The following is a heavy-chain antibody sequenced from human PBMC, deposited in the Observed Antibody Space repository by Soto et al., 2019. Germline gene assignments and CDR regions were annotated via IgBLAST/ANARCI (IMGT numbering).Heavy chain of an antibody. D-gene: IGHD4-4*01. V-gene: IGHV1-69*12. J-gene: IGHJ6*02. Sequence: QVQLVQSGAEVKKPGSSVKVSCKASGGTFSSYAISWVREAPGQGLEWMGGIIPIFGTANYAQKFRGRVTITADESTSTAYMELSSLRSEDTAVYYCARDNTVTTLRDYYYYGMDVWGQGTTVTVSS. CDR3: ARDNTVTTLRDYYYYGMDV. CDR2: IIPIFGTA. CDR1: GGTFSSYA.